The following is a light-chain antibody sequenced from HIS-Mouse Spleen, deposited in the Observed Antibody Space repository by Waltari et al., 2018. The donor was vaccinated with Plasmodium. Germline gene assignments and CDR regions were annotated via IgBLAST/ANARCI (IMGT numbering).Light chain of an antibody. CDR2: AAS. J-gene: IGKJ5*01. Sequence: DIQMTQSPSSLSASVGDRVTITCRASQGIRNELGCYQQKPGKAPKRMIYAASRLQSGVPSRFSGSGSVTECTLTISSLQPEDFATYYCLQHNSYPITFGQGTRLEIK. CDR3: LQHNSYPIT. CDR1: QGIRNE. V-gene: IGKV1-17*01.